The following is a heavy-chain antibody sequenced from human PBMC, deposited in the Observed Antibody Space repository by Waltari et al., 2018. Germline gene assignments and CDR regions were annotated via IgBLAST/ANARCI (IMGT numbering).Heavy chain of an antibody. CDR3: AFSRGWSSPFGAYDT. J-gene: IGHJ3*01. CDR2: INSDGSDA. Sequence: EVQLVESGGGLVQPGGSLRLSCSASGFAFSASWMHWVRQVPGTGLLWVSHINSDGSDARYADSVKGRFTISRDNAKNTLYLEMSSLRAEDTAVYYCAFSRGWSSPFGAYDTWGQGTMVSVSS. V-gene: IGHV3-74*01. D-gene: IGHD6-19*01. CDR1: GFAFSASW.